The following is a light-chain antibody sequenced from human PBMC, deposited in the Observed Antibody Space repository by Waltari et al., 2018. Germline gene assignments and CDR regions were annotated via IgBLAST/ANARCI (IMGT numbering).Light chain of an antibody. J-gene: IGKJ1*01. CDR3: QQYISYSRT. Sequence: DIQMTQSTSTLSASVGDRVTLTGRSSQILKTWLAWYQQKPGKAPKVLIYQASTLETGVPSRFSGSGSGTEFTLTISSLQPDDFATYYCQQYISYSRTFGQGTKVEIK. CDR2: QAS. CDR1: QILKTW. V-gene: IGKV1-5*03.